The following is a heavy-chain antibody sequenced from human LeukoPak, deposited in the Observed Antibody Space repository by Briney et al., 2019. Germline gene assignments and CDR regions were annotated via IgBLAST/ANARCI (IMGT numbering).Heavy chain of an antibody. CDR3: ASLDPSCSGGSCYSFDY. J-gene: IGHJ4*02. Sequence: GASVKVSCKASGYTFTSYYMHWVRQAPGQGLEWMGIINPSGGSTSYAQKFQGRVTMTRDMSTSTVYMELSSLRSEDTAVYYCASLDPSCSGGSCYSFDYWGQGTLVTVSS. V-gene: IGHV1-46*01. CDR1: GYTFTSYY. CDR2: INPSGGST. D-gene: IGHD2-15*01.